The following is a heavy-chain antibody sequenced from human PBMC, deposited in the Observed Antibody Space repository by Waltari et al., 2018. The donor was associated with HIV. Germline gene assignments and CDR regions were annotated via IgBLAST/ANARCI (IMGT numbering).Heavy chain of an antibody. D-gene: IGHD3-3*01. CDR3: ARNFWSGYSNYYYYGMDV. Sequence: QVQLQESGPGLVKPSETLSLTCTVSGGSISSYYWSWIRQPPGKGLEWIGYIYYSGSTNYNPSLKSRVTISVDTSKNQFSLKLSSVTAADTAVYYCARNFWSGYSNYYYYGMDVWGQGTTVTVSS. J-gene: IGHJ6*02. CDR1: GGSISSYY. V-gene: IGHV4-59*01. CDR2: IYYSGST.